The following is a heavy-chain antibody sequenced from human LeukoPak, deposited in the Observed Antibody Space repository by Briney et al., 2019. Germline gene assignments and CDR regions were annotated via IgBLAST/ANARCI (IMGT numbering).Heavy chain of an antibody. CDR2: IYTSGST. J-gene: IGHJ4*02. CDR1: GGFISSYY. D-gene: IGHD3-3*01. Sequence: SETLSLTCTVSGGFISSYYWSWIRQPAGKGLEWIGRIYTSGSTNYNPSLKSRVTMSVDTSKNQFSLKLSSVTAADTAVYYCARDPPYDFWSGYQSYYFDYWGQGTLVTVSS. CDR3: ARDPPYDFWSGYQSYYFDY. V-gene: IGHV4-4*07.